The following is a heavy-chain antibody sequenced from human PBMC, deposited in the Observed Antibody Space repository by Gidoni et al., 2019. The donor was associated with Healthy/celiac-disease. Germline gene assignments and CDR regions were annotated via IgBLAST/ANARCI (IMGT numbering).Heavy chain of an antibody. CDR1: GFTFSSYA. D-gene: IGHD3-3*01. J-gene: IGHJ4*02. Sequence: EVQLLESGGGLVQPGGSLRLSCAASGFTFSSYAMGWVRQAPGKGLEWVSAISGSGGSTYYADSVKGRFTISRDNSKNTLYLQMNSLRAEDTAVYYCAKVSHDFWSGYNDYWGQGTLVTVSS. CDR3: AKVSHDFWSGYNDY. V-gene: IGHV3-23*01. CDR2: ISGSGGST.